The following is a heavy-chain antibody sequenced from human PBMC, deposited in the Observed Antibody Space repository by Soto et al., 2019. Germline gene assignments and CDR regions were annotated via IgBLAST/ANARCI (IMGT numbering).Heavy chain of an antibody. CDR3: VHHGGVPYYHDF. D-gene: IGHD2-8*01. CDR1: GGSLSSSSW. V-gene: IGHV4-4*02. CDR2: IFYSGST. Sequence: SETLSLTCTVSGGSLSSSSWWSWVRQPPGKTLEWLGEIFYSGSTKYNPSLNSRVTISADQSKNDFSLRLSSVTAADTAVYYCVHHGGVPYYHDFWGQGMLVTVSS. J-gene: IGHJ4*02.